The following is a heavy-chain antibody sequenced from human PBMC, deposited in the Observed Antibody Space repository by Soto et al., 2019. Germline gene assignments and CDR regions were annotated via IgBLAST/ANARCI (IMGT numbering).Heavy chain of an antibody. V-gene: IGHV4-59*08. CDR3: ARGEDYYGSELLPPNWFDP. Sequence: SETLSLTCTVSGGSISSYYWSWIRQPPGKGLEWIGYIYYSGSTNYNPSLKSRITISVDTSKNQFSLKLSSVTAADTAVYYCARGEDYYGSELLPPNWFDPWGQGTLVTVS. J-gene: IGHJ5*02. CDR1: GGSISSYY. CDR2: IYYSGST. D-gene: IGHD3-10*01.